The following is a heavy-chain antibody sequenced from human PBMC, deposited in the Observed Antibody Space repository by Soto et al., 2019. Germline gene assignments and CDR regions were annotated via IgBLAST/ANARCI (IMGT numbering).Heavy chain of an antibody. J-gene: IGHJ4*02. CDR1: GFTFSSYD. CDR3: ARVLRGYSGIEDYFDY. V-gene: IGHV3-13*04. CDR2: NGIAGDT. Sequence: GGSLRLSCAASGFTFSSYDMHSVRQPTGKGLEWVAANGIAGDTYYPGSVQGRFTISSENAKNSLYLQMNSMRAGETAVYYCARVLRGYSGIEDYFDYCGQVGMFTVSS. D-gene: IGHD5-12*01.